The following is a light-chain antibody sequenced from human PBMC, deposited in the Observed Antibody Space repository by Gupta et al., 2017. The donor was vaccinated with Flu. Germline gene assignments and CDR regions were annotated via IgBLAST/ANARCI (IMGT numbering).Light chain of an antibody. J-gene: IGKJ1*01. Sequence: DIQMTQSPSTLSASVGDRVTITCRASQSISTWLAWYQQKPGKAPNLLIYKASSLESGVPSRFSGGGSGTELTLTISSLQPDDFATYYCQQYYSYPRTFGQGTKVEIK. CDR1: QSISTW. V-gene: IGKV1-5*03. CDR3: QQYYSYPRT. CDR2: KAS.